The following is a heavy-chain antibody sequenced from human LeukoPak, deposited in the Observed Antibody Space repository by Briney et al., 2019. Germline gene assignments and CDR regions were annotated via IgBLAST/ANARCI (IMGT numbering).Heavy chain of an antibody. CDR1: GFTFSSYA. CDR3: ARENRSIDY. CDR2: INQDGSVQ. Sequence: GGSLRLSCAASGFTFSSYAMSWVRQAPGKGLEWVANINQDGSVQNYVDSVKGRFSFSSDNDKNSVYLQVDSLRDDDTAVYYCARENRSIDYWGQGTLVNVVS. J-gene: IGHJ4*02. V-gene: IGHV3-7*03.